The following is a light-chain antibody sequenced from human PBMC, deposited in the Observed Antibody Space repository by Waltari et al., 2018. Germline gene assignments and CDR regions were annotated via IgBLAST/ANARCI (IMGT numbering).Light chain of an antibody. Sequence: QSALTQPASVSGSPGQSITISCPGTSNDVGGYIFVSWYQPHPGKAPQLIIYYVSYRPSGVSIRFSGSKSDNTASLTISGLQAEGEADYYCSSFTKNSRYVFGNGTKVTVL. V-gene: IGLV2-14*03. J-gene: IGLJ1*01. CDR3: SSFTKNSRYV. CDR1: SNDVGGYIF. CDR2: YVS.